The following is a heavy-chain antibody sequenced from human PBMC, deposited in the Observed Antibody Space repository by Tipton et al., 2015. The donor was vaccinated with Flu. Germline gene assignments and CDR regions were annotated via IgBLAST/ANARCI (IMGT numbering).Heavy chain of an antibody. CDR1: GGSLSSYF. CDR3: ARSGSYRHYYFDL. V-gene: IGHV4-4*07. D-gene: IGHD1-26*01. CDR2: IYPSGNT. Sequence: TLSLTCTVSGGSLSSYFWSWIRQPAGKGLEWIGRIYPSGNTNYNPSLQSRVTMSVDTSRNQFSLSLMSVTAADAAIYYCARSGSYRHYYFDLWGRGTLVSVSS. J-gene: IGHJ2*01.